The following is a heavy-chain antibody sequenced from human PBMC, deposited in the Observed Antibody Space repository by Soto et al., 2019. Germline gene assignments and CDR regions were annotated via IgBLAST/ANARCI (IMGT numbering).Heavy chain of an antibody. D-gene: IGHD6-13*01. CDR2: LSGSGGST. Sequence: EVQLLESGGGLVQPGGSLRLSCAASGFTFSNYAVTWVRQAPGKGLAWVSTLSGSGGSTYYADSVKGRFTISRDNSKNTLYRQMNSLRAEDTAVYYCAKDQGSSWYEIDYWGQGTLVTVSS. CDR1: GFTFSNYA. CDR3: AKDQGSSWYEIDY. J-gene: IGHJ4*02. V-gene: IGHV3-23*01.